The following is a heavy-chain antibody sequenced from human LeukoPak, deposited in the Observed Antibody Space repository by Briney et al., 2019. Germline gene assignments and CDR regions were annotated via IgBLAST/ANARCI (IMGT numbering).Heavy chain of an antibody. CDR1: GYSISSGYY. V-gene: IGHV4-38-2*02. J-gene: IGHJ5*02. D-gene: IGHD6-19*01. CDR3: ARDGRRWQWLAGNWFDP. CDR2: IYHSGST. Sequence: SETLSLTCTVSGYSISSGYYWGWVRQPPGKGLEWIGSIYHSGSTYYHPSLKSRLTMSVDTSKNKFSLKLRSVTAADTAVYYCARDGRRWQWLAGNWFDPWGQGTLVTVSS.